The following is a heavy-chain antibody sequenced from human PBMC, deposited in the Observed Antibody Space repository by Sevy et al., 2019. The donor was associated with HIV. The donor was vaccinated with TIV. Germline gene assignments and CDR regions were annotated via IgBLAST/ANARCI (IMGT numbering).Heavy chain of an antibody. Sequence: GGSLRLSCAASGFTFSNYFINWVRQAPGKGLEWVSSISSGSSYIFYADSVKGRFTISRDNAKNSLYLHMNSLRAEDTAVYYWAMGDYYGSLYYFDYWGPGTLVTVSS. V-gene: IGHV3-21*01. CDR2: ISSGSSYI. CDR3: AMGDYYGSLYYFDY. J-gene: IGHJ4*02. D-gene: IGHD3-10*01. CDR1: GFTFSNYF.